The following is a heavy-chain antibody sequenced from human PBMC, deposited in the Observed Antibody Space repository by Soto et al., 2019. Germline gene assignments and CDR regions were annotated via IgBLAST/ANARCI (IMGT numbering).Heavy chain of an antibody. Sequence: QVQLVQSGAEVKKPGASVKVSCKASGYTFTSYGISWVRQAPGQGLEWMGWISAYNGNTNYAQKLQGRVTMTPDTSTSTAYMELRSLRSDDTAVYYCARSRGYYDFWSGASDAFDIWGQGTMVTVSS. CDR2: ISAYNGNT. CDR1: GYTFTSYG. CDR3: ARSRGYYDFWSGASDAFDI. D-gene: IGHD3-3*01. V-gene: IGHV1-18*01. J-gene: IGHJ3*02.